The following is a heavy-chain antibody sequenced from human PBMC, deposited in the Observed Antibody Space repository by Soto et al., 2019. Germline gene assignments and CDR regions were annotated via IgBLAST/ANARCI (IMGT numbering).Heavy chain of an antibody. J-gene: IGHJ4*02. Sequence: PGGSLRLSCAASGFTFSNYAMHWVRQAPGRGLEWVAVISCDGSNKYYADSVKGRFTISRDNSKNTLYLQMNSLRAEDTAVYYCARDPLAVERPYWGQGTLVTVSS. V-gene: IGHV3-30-3*01. CDR2: ISCDGSNK. CDR3: ARDPLAVERPY. D-gene: IGHD6-19*01. CDR1: GFTFSNYA.